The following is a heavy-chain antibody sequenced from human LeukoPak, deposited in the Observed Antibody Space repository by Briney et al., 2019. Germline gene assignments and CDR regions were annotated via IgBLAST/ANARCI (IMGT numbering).Heavy chain of an antibody. D-gene: IGHD6-13*01. CDR3: ARGWYRQQLNPTKSYYFDY. CDR1: GGSFSGYY. V-gene: IGHV4-34*01. Sequence: SETPSLTCAVYGGSFSGYYWSWIRQPPGKGLEWIGEINHSGSTNYNPSLKSRVTISVDTSKNQFSLKLSSVTAADTAVYYRARGWYRQQLNPTKSYYFDYWGQGTLVTVSS. CDR2: INHSGST. J-gene: IGHJ4*02.